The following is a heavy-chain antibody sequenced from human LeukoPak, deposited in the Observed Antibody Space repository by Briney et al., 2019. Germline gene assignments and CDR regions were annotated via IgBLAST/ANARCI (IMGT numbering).Heavy chain of an antibody. J-gene: IGHJ6*02. D-gene: IGHD6-13*01. CDR3: AKTLARGSSWYYYYGMDV. CDR1: GFTFTSYA. V-gene: IGHV3-64*01. CDR2: ISSNGGST. Sequence: GGSLSLSCAASGFTFTSYAMHCVRHAPGKGLEYVSAISSNGGSTYYANSVKGRFTISRDNSKNTMYLQMNSLRAEDTAVYYCAKTLARGSSWYYYYGMDVWGQGTTVTVSS.